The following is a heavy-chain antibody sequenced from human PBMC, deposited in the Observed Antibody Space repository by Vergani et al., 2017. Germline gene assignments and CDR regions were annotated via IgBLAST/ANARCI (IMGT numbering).Heavy chain of an antibody. CDR1: GFSLSRFL. CDR3: VRGGRGDHGDFWSRLGP. D-gene: IGHD3-3*01. CDR2: ISNDGGNK. J-gene: IGHJ5*02. Sequence: VQLVESGGGFVQPGGSLRLSCAASGFSLSRFLMSWVRQAPEKGLEWVAVISNDGGNKYYADSVKGRFTIYKDNTVDMLSLQMNSLRPDDTAVYYCVRGGRGDHGDFWSRLGPWGQGTRVIVSS. V-gene: IGHV3-30*03.